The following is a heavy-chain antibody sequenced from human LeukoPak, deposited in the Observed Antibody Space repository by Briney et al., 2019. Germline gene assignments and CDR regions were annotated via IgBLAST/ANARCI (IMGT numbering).Heavy chain of an antibody. D-gene: IGHD6-13*01. Sequence: ASVKVSCKASGYTFTSYAMHWVRQAPGQRLEWMGWINAGNGNTKYSQKFQGRVTITRDTSASTAYMELSSLRSEDTAVYYCARDIEQLPTPQGAFDIWGQGTMVTVSS. V-gene: IGHV1-3*01. J-gene: IGHJ3*02. CDR2: INAGNGNT. CDR1: GYTFTSYA. CDR3: ARDIEQLPTPQGAFDI.